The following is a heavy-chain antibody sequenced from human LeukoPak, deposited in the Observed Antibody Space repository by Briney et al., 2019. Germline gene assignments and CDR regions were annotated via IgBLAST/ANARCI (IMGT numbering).Heavy chain of an antibody. CDR2: ISYDGSNR. J-gene: IGHJ4*02. V-gene: IGHV3-30*02. D-gene: IGHD5-12*01. Sequence: GGSLRLSCAASGFTFSSYWMHWVRQAPGKGLVWVAFISYDGSNRYYADSVKGRFTISRDNSKNTLYLQMNSLRAEDTAVYYCAKETRGSYSDYWGQGTLVTVSS. CDR3: AKETRGSYSDY. CDR1: GFTFSSYW.